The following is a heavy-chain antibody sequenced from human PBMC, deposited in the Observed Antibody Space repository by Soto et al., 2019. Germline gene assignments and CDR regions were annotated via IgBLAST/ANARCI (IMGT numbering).Heavy chain of an antibody. Sequence: SETLSLTCTVSGGSVSSSIHYWGWIRQPPGKGLEWIGTIYYTGSTSYSPSLKSRVTISVDTSKTQFSLNLKSVTAADTAVYYCAGRRAGDYYFDYWGQGTLVTVSS. CDR3: AGRRAGDYYFDY. V-gene: IGHV4-39*01. CDR2: IYYTGST. CDR1: GGSVSSSIHY. J-gene: IGHJ4*02. D-gene: IGHD1-26*01.